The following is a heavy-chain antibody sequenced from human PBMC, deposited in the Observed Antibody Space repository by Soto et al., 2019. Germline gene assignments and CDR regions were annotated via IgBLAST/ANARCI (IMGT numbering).Heavy chain of an antibody. Sequence: PGGSLRLSCAASGFTFSSYWMHWVRQAPGKGLVWVSRINSDGSSTSYADSVKGRFTISRDNAKNTLYLQMNSLRAEDTAVYYCRGLYYYDSSGYYRGAFDIWSQGTMVTVSS. V-gene: IGHV3-74*01. J-gene: IGHJ3*02. CDR1: GFTFSSYW. D-gene: IGHD3-22*01. CDR2: INSDGSST. CDR3: RGLYYYDSSGYYRGAFDI.